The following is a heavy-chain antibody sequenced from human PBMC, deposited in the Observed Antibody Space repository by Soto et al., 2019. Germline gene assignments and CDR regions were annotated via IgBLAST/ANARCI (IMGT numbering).Heavy chain of an antibody. J-gene: IGHJ5*02. Sequence: SETLSLTCSLYGAPISSNDYFWDWIRQPPGRGLEFMAIMQASGRTYRAWSPQSRDTMALDTSKNQFSLKLQSVTTADTATYYCAGIVVGASRHSDFDHWGQGALVTVSS. CDR3: AGIVVGASRHSDFDH. V-gene: IGHV4-39*01. CDR1: GAPISSNDYF. CDR2: MQASGRT. D-gene: IGHD2-15*01.